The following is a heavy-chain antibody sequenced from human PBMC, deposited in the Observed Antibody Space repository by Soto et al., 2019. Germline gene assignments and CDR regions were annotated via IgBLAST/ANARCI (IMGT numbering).Heavy chain of an antibody. D-gene: IGHD2-2*01. J-gene: IGHJ2*01. CDR1: GGSISSSSYY. CDR3: ARRIPAAVDWYFDL. V-gene: IGHV4-39*01. CDR2: IYYSGST. Sequence: QLQLQESGPGLVKPSETLSLTCTVSGGSISSSSYYWGWIRQPPGKGLEWIGSIYYSGSTYYNPSLTRRATISVDTSQNQFSLKLSSVTAADTAVYYCARRIPAAVDWYFDLWGRGTLVTVSS.